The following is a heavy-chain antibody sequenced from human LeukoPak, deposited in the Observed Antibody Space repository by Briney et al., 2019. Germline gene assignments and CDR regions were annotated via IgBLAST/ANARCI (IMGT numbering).Heavy chain of an antibody. D-gene: IGHD3-22*01. V-gene: IGHV4-59*08. CDR2: IYYSGST. J-gene: IGHJ4*02. CDR1: GGSISSYY. CDR3: ARRDDYYDSSGYGLVY. Sequence: SETLSLTCTVSGGSISSYYWSWIRQPPGKGLEWIGYIYYSGSTNYNPSLKSRVTISVDTSKNQFSLKLSSVTAADTAVYHCARRDDYYDSSGYGLVYWGQGTLVTVSS.